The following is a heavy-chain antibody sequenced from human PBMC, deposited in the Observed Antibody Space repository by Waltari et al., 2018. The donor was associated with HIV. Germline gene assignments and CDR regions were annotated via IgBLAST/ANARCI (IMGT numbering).Heavy chain of an antibody. CDR1: GSRFNDVN. V-gene: IGHV3-48*01. CDR3: SREVTSSKVMNY. D-gene: IGHD2-21*02. CDR2: ISGDTKTI. Sequence: ESGGGSVQPGKSLRPSCLSAGSRFNDVNMNWVRQAPGKGLEWIAYISGDTKTIYYANSIKGRFFVSRDNDKNSLYLQMNNLSIADTAKYYCSREVTSSKVMNYWGQGTPVLVS. J-gene: IGHJ4*02.